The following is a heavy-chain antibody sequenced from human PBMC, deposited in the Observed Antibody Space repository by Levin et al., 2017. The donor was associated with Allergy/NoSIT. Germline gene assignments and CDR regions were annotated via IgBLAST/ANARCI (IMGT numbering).Heavy chain of an antibody. CDR1: GGTFSSYA. Sequence: KISCQASGGTFSSYAISWVRQAPGQGLDWMGRIIPSIGSANYAQKFQGKVTITADKSTGTVSMQLSRLTSEDTAIYYCATRVAEFSGSGSPYKGYVFNVWGQGTMVTVSS. V-gene: IGHV1-69*04. D-gene: IGHD3-10*01. J-gene: IGHJ3*01. CDR2: IIPSIGSA. CDR3: ATRVAEFSGSGSPYKGYVFNV.